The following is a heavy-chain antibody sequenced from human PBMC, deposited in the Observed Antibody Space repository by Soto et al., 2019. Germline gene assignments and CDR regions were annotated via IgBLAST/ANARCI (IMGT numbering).Heavy chain of an antibody. CDR3: TTGRMDYYYYGLDV. CDR1: GFTFSSYG. J-gene: IGHJ6*02. V-gene: IGHV3-33*01. CDR2: IWYDGSNK. Sequence: GGSLRLSCAASGFTFSSYGMHWVRQAPGKGLEWVAVIWYDGSNKYYADSVKGRFTISRDNSKNTLYLQMNSLKTEDTAVYYCTTGRMDYYYYGLDVWGQGITVTVSS. D-gene: IGHD2-15*01.